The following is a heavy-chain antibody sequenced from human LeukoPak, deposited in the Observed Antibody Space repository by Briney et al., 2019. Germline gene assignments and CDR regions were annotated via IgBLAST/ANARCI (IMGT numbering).Heavy chain of an antibody. Sequence: GGSLRLSCAASGFAFSSYAMSWVRQAPGKGLEWVSAISGSGGSTYYADSVKGRFTISRDNSKNTLYLQMNSLRAEDTAVYYSAKGYGSGSYYGQYYGMDVWGQGTTVTVSS. CDR1: GFAFSSYA. V-gene: IGHV3-23*01. CDR2: ISGSGGST. J-gene: IGHJ6*02. CDR3: AKGYGSGSYYGQYYGMDV. D-gene: IGHD3-10*01.